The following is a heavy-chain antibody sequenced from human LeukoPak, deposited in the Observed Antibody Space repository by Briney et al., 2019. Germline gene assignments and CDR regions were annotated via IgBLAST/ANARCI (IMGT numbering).Heavy chain of an antibody. D-gene: IGHD3-22*01. V-gene: IGHV1-69*13. CDR2: IIPIFGTA. CDR1: GGTFSSYA. CDR3: ARGANYYDSSAPHVVVPFDI. J-gene: IGHJ3*02. Sequence: GASVKVSCKASGGTFSSYAISWVRQAPGQGLEWMGGIIPIFGTANYAQKFQGRVTITADESTSTAYMELSSLRSEDTAVYYCARGANYYDSSAPHVVVPFDIWGQGTMVTVSS.